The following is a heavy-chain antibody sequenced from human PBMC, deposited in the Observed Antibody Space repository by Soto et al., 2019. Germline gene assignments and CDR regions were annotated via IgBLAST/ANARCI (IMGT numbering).Heavy chain of an antibody. CDR3: ARDLGYCSAGSCYPEYFHL. V-gene: IGHV1-3*01. D-gene: IGHD2-15*01. CDR1: GYTFTSYA. J-gene: IGHJ1*01. Sequence: GASVKVSCKASGYTFTSYAMHWVRQAPGQRLEWMGWINAGNGNTKYSQKFQGRVTITRDTSTSTAYMELSSLRSEDTAVYYCARDLGYCSAGSCYPEYFHLWGQGTLVTVSS. CDR2: INAGNGNT.